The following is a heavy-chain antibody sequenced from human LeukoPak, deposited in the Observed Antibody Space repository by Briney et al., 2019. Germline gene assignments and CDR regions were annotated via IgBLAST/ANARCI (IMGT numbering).Heavy chain of an antibody. V-gene: IGHV3-13*05. CDR2: IGTAGDP. CDR3: ARVLVGTTTDAFDI. Sequence: GGSLRLSCAASGFTFSSYDMHWVRQATGKGLEWVSAIGTAGDPYYPGSVKGRFTISRENAKNSLYLQMNSLRAGDTAVYYCARVLVGTTTDAFDIWGQGTMVTVSS. D-gene: IGHD1-26*01. CDR1: GFTFSSYD. J-gene: IGHJ3*02.